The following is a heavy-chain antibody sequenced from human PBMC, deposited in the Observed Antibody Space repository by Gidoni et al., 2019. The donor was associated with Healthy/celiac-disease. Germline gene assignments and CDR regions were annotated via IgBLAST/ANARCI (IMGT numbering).Heavy chain of an antibody. J-gene: IGHJ4*02. CDR3: ARVRHVEMATSGSYFDY. D-gene: IGHD5-12*01. Sequence: QVQLQQWGAGLLKPSETLSLTCAVYGGSFSGYYWSWIRQPPGKGLERIGEINHSGSTNYNPSLKSRVTISVDTSKNQFSLKLSSVTAADTAVYYCARVRHVEMATSGSYFDYWGQGTLVTVSS. CDR2: INHSGST. CDR1: GGSFSGYY. V-gene: IGHV4-34*01.